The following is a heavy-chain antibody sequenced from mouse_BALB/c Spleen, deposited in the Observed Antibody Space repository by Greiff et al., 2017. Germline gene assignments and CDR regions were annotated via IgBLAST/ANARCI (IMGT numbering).Heavy chain of an antibody. V-gene: IGHV5-17*02. CDR2: ISSGSSTI. CDR1: GFTFSSFG. D-gene: IGHD2-4*01. J-gene: IGHJ3*01. Sequence: EVKVVESGGGLVQPGGSRKLSCAASGFTFSSFGMHWVRQAPEKGLEWVAYISSGSSTIYYADTVKGRFTISRDNPKNTLFLQMTSLKSEDTAMYYCARHDYDAWFAYWGQGTLVTVSA. CDR3: ARHDYDAWFAY.